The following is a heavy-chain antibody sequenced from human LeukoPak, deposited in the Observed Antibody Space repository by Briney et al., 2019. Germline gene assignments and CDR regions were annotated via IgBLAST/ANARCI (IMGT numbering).Heavy chain of an antibody. D-gene: IGHD2-15*01. Sequence: QPGRSLRLSCAASGFTFSSYGMHWVRQAPGKGLEWVAVISYDGSNKYYADSVKGRFTISRDNSKNTLYLQMNSLRAEDTAVYYCAKDTDIVVVGEGGGVDYWGQGTLVTVSS. J-gene: IGHJ4*02. CDR1: GFTFSSYG. V-gene: IGHV3-30*18. CDR2: ISYDGSNK. CDR3: AKDTDIVVVGEGGGVDY.